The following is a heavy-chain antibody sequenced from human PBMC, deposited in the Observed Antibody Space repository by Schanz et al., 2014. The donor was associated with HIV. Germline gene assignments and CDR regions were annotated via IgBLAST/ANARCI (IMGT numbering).Heavy chain of an antibody. CDR3: ARGDILTGLYPYYFDS. D-gene: IGHD3-9*01. V-gene: IGHV1-46*01. Sequence: QAQLVQSGAEVKKPGASVKVSCKASGYSFTSNFIHWVRQAPGQGLQWMGLINPYDGSTSNAQKFQGRVTMTRDTSTSTVYMQLSSLTSDDTAVYYCARGDILTGLYPYYFDSWGQGTLVTVSS. CDR1: GYSFTSNF. J-gene: IGHJ4*02. CDR2: INPYDGST.